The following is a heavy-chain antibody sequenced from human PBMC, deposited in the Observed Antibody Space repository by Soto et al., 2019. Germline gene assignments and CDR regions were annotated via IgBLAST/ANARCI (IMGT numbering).Heavy chain of an antibody. D-gene: IGHD2-2*01. Sequence: SETLSLTCAVYGGSFGGYYWSWVRQPPGKGLEWIGEINHSGSTNYNPSLKSRVTISVDTSKNQFSLKLSSVTAADTAVYYCARGQLPTPYYYYMDVWGKGTTVTVSS. V-gene: IGHV4-34*01. J-gene: IGHJ6*03. CDR2: INHSGST. CDR3: ARGQLPTPYYYYMDV. CDR1: GGSFGGYY.